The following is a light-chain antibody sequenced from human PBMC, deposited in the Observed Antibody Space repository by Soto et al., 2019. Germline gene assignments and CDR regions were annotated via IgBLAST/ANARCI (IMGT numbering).Light chain of an antibody. CDR3: QKYNSAPRT. J-gene: IGKJ1*01. CDR2: AAS. V-gene: IGKV1-27*01. CDR1: QGISNY. Sequence: DIQMTQSPSSLSASVGDRVTITCRASQGISNYLAWYQQKPGKVPKLLIYAASTLQSGVPSRFSGSGSWTDFTLTISSLHPEYVATYYCQKYNSAPRTFGQGTKVEIK.